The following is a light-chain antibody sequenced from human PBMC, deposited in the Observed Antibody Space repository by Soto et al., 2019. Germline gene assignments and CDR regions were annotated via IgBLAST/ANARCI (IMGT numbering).Light chain of an antibody. V-gene: IGKV3-20*01. CDR1: QSISRSY. J-gene: IGKJ2*01. CDR3: QQYGSSPYT. CDR2: GTF. Sequence: EIVLTQSPGTLSLSPGERATLSCRASQSISRSYLAWYQQKPGQAPRLLIYGTFSRATGSPDRFSGSGSGTDFTLTISRLEPEDFAVYFCQQYGSSPYTFGQGTKLEI.